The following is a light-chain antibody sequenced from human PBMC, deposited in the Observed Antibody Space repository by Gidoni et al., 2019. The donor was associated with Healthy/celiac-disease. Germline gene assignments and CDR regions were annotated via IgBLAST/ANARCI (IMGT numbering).Light chain of an antibody. J-gene: IGKJ5*01. V-gene: IGKV3-20*01. CDR3: QQYGSSPLIT. Sequence: EIVLTQSPGTLSLSPGERATLSCRASQSVSSCYLAWYQQKPGQAPRLLIYGASSRATGIPDRCSGSWSGTDFTLTISRLEPEDFAVYYCQQYGSSPLITFGQGTRLEIK. CDR1: QSVSSCY. CDR2: GAS.